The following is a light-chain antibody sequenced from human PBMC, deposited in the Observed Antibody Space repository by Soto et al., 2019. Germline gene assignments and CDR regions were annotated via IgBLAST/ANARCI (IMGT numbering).Light chain of an antibody. CDR2: AAS. Sequence: DIQMTQSPSSLYASVGDRVTITCRASQDINNYLAWYQQKPGKPPKLLIYAASTLQSGVPSRFSGGGSGTDFTLTINSLQPEDVATYCCQRYSNGPPVTFGPGTKV. V-gene: IGKV1-27*01. CDR1: QDINNY. J-gene: IGKJ3*01. CDR3: QRYSNGPPVT.